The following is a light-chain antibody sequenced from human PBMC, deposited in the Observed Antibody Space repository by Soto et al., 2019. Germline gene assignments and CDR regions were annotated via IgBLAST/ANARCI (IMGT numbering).Light chain of an antibody. CDR2: DAS. CDR3: HQYNSYHT. J-gene: IGKJ4*01. Sequence: DIQMTQSPSTLSASVGDRVTITCRASQSVSAWLAWYQQKPGKAPKFLIYDASTLESGVPSRFSGSGSGTEFTLTISSLQPDDFATYYCHQYNSYHTFGGGTKVDIK. CDR1: QSVSAW. V-gene: IGKV1-5*01.